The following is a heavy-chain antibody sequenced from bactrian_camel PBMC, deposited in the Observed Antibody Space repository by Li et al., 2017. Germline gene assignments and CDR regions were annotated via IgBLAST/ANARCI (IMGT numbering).Heavy chain of an antibody. J-gene: IGHJ4*01. Sequence: HVQLVESGGGLVQPGGSLRLSCATSGLTYSSYCMGWFRQAPGKEREGVAVIWTGGGSTYYADSVKGRFTVSEDNAKNILYLQMNGLKPEDTAMYYCAADSRWVCYSASWSEYNYWPGDPGHRL. V-gene: IGHV3S1*01. CDR2: IWTGGGST. CDR1: GLTYSSYC. D-gene: IGHD1*01. CDR3: AADSRWVCYSASWSEYNY.